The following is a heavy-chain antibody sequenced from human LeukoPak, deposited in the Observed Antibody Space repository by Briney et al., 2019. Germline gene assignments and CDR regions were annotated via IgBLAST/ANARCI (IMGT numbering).Heavy chain of an antibody. CDR1: GYTFTSYG. J-gene: IGHJ5*02. CDR2: ISACNGNT. CDR3: ARDGVDCSSTSCLNWFDP. D-gene: IGHD2-2*01. Sequence: GASVKVSCKASGYTFTSYGISWVRQAPGQGLEWMGWISACNGNTNYAQKLQGRVTMTTDTSTSTAYMELRSLRSDDTAVYYCARDGVDCSSTSCLNWFDPWGQGTLVTVSS. V-gene: IGHV1-18*01.